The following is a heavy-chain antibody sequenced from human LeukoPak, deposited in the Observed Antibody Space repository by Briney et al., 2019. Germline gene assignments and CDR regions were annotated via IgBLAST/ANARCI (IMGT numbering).Heavy chain of an antibody. CDR3: ARDAVASWFDP. Sequence: SDTLSLTCTVSGGSISSYYWSWIRQPPGKGLEWIGYIYYSGSTNYNPSLKSRVTISVDTPKNQFSLKLSSVTAADTAVYYCARDAVASWFDPWGQGTLVTVSS. CDR1: GGSISSYY. CDR2: IYYSGST. V-gene: IGHV4-59*12. J-gene: IGHJ5*02. D-gene: IGHD2-15*01.